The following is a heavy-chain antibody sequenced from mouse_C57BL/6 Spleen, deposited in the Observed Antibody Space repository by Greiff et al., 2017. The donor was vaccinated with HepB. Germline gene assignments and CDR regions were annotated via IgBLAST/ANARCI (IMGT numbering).Heavy chain of an antibody. CDR1: GYSITSGYY. CDR2: ISYDGSN. J-gene: IGHJ4*01. Sequence: DVQLQESGPGLVKPSQSLSLTCSVTGYSITSGYYWNWIRQFPGNKLEWMGYISYDGSNNYNPSLKNRISITRDTSKNQFFLKLNSVTTEDTATYYCARVFSNAMDYWGQGTSVTVSS. CDR3: ARVFSNAMDY. V-gene: IGHV3-6*01.